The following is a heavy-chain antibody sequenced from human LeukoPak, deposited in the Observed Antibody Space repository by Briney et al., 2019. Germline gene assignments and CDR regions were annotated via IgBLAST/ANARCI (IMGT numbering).Heavy chain of an antibody. CDR2: MNPNSGNT. CDR3: ASILPRRNWFDP. D-gene: IGHD1-14*01. J-gene: IGHJ5*02. CDR1: GYTFTSYD. V-gene: IGHV1-8*01. Sequence: ASVKVSCKASGYTFTSYDINWVRQATGQGLEWMGWMNPNSGNTGYAQRFQGRVTMTRNTSISTAYMELSSLRSEDTAVYYCASILPRRNWFDPWGQGTLVTVSS.